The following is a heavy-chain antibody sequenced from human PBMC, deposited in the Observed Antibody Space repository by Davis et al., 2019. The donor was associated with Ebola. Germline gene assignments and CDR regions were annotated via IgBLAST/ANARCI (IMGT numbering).Heavy chain of an antibody. Sequence: SETLSLTCTVPGCSISSSSYYWGWTRQPPGKGLEWIASIYYSWSTYYNPSLKSRIIVSVDPSKNQFSLKLNSVTAADTAVYYCASVRQTYDSSGYSQPFDYWGQGNLVTVSS. CDR2: IYYSWST. V-gene: IGHV4-39*01. J-gene: IGHJ4*02. D-gene: IGHD3-22*01. CDR1: GCSISSSSYY. CDR3: ASVRQTYDSSGYSQPFDY.